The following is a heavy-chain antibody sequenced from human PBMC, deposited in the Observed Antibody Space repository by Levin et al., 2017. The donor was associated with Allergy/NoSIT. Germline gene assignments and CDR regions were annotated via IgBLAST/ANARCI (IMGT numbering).Heavy chain of an antibody. CDR2: INPNSGGT. D-gene: IGHD2-15*01. V-gene: IGHV1-2*06. Sequence: ASVKVSCKASGYSFTDYYMHWVRQAPGQGLEWMGRINPNSGGTNYAQKFQGRVTMTRDMSISTAYMELSRLRSDDTAVYYCARTGYCSDGSCYSWFDPWGQGTLVTVSS. CDR1: GYSFTDYY. CDR3: ARTGYCSDGSCYSWFDP. J-gene: IGHJ5*02.